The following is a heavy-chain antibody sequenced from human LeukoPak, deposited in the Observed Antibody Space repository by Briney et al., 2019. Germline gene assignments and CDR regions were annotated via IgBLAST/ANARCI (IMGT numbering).Heavy chain of an antibody. V-gene: IGHV3-15*04. CDR3: TTGYCSRTSCYYFDY. J-gene: IGHJ4*02. CDR1: GFTFSNAW. D-gene: IGHD2-2*01. CDR2: IESKTDGGTT. Sequence: PGGSLRLSCAASGFTFSNAWMSWVRQAPGKGLEGVGRIESKTDGGTTDYAAPVKGRFTISRDDSKNTLYLQMNSLKTEDTAVYYCTTGYCSRTSCYYFDYWGQGTLVTVSS.